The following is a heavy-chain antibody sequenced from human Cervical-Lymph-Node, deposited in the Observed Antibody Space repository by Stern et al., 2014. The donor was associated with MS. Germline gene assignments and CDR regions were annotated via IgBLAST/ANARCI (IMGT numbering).Heavy chain of an antibody. CDR2: ILSRFGTP. D-gene: IGHD3-22*01. CDR3: TRATMITGTTRWFDR. CDR1: GGTFTNQA. V-gene: IGHV1-69*01. J-gene: IGHJ5*02. Sequence: QVQLGQSGPEVRKPGSSVKVSCKASGGTFTNQAISWVRQAPGQGLEWMGEILSRFGTPTIAQKFQDRVTISADESSSTAYMELSSLRSEDTAVYYCTRATMITGTTRWFDRWGQGTLVSVSS.